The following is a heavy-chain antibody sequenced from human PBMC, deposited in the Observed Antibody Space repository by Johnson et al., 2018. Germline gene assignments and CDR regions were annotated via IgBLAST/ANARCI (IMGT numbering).Heavy chain of an antibody. D-gene: IGHD1-26*01. CDR3: ARVGEWELGDGMSI. J-gene: IGHJ3*02. V-gene: IGHV4-59*01. CDR1: GGSISSYF. CDR2: IYYSGST. Sequence: QVQLQESGPGLVKPSETLSLTCTVSGGSISSYFWSWIRQPPGKGLEWIGYIYYSGSTNYNPSLKSRVIISVDTSKNQFSLKLRSVTAADTAVYYCARVGEWELGDGMSIWGQGTMVTVSS.